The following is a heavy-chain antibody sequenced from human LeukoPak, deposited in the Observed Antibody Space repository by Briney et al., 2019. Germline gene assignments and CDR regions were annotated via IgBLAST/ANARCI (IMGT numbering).Heavy chain of an antibody. Sequence: GGPLRLSRAASGFNFSCYWMSWLGPAPRQGLEWVANIKQDGSEKYYVASVKGRFTISRDNAKNSLYLQMNSLGADDTAVYYCARVEDYDILTGFDYWGQGALVTVSS. J-gene: IGHJ4*02. CDR3: ARVEDYDILTGFDY. CDR1: GFNFSCYW. CDR2: IKQDGSEK. D-gene: IGHD3-9*01. V-gene: IGHV3-7*01.